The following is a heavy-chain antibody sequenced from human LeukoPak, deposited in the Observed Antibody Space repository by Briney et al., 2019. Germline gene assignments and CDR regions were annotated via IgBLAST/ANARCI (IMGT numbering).Heavy chain of an antibody. V-gene: IGHV3-23*01. CDR1: GFTFSSYA. D-gene: IGHD3-3*01. CDR3: AKKFVGSGYYPFDY. CDR2: MSGSGGST. Sequence: GGSLRLSCAASGFTFSSYAMSWVRQAPGKGLEWVSAMSGSGGSTYYADSVKGRFTISRDNSKNTLYLQMNSLRAEDTAVYYCAKKFVGSGYYPFDYWGQGTLVTVSS. J-gene: IGHJ4*02.